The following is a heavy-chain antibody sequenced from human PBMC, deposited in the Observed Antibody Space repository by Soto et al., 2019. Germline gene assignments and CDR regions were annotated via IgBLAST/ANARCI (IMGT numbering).Heavy chain of an antibody. V-gene: IGHV4-39*01. D-gene: IGHD1-26*01. Sequence: PSETLSPPCIVSGGSTITSLYQGHCMRQPPGYGLVWIGNVYYNGNTYYNASLKSRLTISVDTSNNQFSLKVKSVTAADTAVYFCARLSGSYNDRYFDNWGQGTLVTVSS. CDR1: GGSTITSLYQ. J-gene: IGHJ4*02. CDR3: ARLSGSYNDRYFDN. CDR2: VYYNGNT.